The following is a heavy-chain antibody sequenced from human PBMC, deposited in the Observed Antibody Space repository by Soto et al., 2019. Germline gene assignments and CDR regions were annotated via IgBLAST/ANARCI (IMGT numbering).Heavy chain of an antibody. CDR2: ISYDGSNK. CDR1: GFTFSSYG. D-gene: IGHD3-3*01. J-gene: IGHJ6*02. CDR3: AKDGGFLVWLPNYGMDV. V-gene: IGHV3-30*18. Sequence: QVQLVESGGGVVQPGRSLRLSCAASGFTFSSYGMHWVRQAPGKGLEWVAVISYDGSNKYYADSVKGRFTISRDNSKNTLYLQMNSLRAEDTAVYYCAKDGGFLVWLPNYGMDVWGQGTTVTVSS.